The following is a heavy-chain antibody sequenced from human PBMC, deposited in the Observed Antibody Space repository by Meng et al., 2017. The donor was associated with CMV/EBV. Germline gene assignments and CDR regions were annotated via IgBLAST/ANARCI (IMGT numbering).Heavy chain of an antibody. V-gene: IGHV3-33*06. J-gene: IGHJ4*02. Sequence: SGFTFSSYGMHWVRQAPDKGLGWVTVIWNDGSTKYYADSVKGRFTISRDNSKNMLYLQMNSLRAEDTAVYYCAKARGSGKYYNYFDYWGQGALVTVSS. CDR1: GFTFSSYG. D-gene: IGHD1-26*01. CDR2: IWNDGSTK. CDR3: AKARGSGKYYNYFDY.